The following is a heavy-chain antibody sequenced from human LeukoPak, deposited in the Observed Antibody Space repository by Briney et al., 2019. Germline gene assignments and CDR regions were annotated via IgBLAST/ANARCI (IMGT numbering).Heavy chain of an antibody. CDR2: ISYDGSNK. Sequence: GGSLRLSCAASGFTFSSYGMHWVRQAPGKGLEWVAVISYDGSNKYYADSVKGRFTISRDNSKNTLYLQMNSLRAEDTAVYYCAKGGYSGYDHDGGPIFYYYCGMDVWGQGTTVTVSS. V-gene: IGHV3-30*18. D-gene: IGHD5-12*01. J-gene: IGHJ6*02. CDR1: GFTFSSYG. CDR3: AKGGYSGYDHDGGPIFYYYCGMDV.